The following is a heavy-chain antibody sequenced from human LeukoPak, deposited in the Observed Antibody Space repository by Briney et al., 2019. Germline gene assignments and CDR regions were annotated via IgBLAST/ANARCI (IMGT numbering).Heavy chain of an antibody. D-gene: IGHD5-12*01. CDR1: GGSISSYY. J-gene: IGHJ5*02. Sequence: PSETLSLTCTVSGGSISSYYWSWIRQPPGKGLEWIGYIYYSGSTNYNPSLKSRVTISVDTSKNQFSLKLSSVTAADTAVYYCARAAAIRGYSGYDYVSWFDPWGQGTLVTVSS. V-gene: IGHV4-59*01. CDR2: IYYSGST. CDR3: ARAAAIRGYSGYDYVSWFDP.